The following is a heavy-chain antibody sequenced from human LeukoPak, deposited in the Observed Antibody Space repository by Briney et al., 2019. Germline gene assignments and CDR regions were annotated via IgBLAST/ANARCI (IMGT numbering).Heavy chain of an antibody. CDR2: ISTYNGNT. V-gene: IGHV1-18*04. CDR1: VYTFTAYY. J-gene: IGHJ4*02. D-gene: IGHD4-17*01. Sequence: ASVKVSSSPSVYTFTAYYMHWVRQAPGQGLEWMGWISTYNGNTNYAQKLQGRVTMTTDTSTSTAYMELRSLRSDDTAMYYCARDRRDTGTYFYYSGEGALFTVSS. CDR3: ARDRRDTGTYFYY.